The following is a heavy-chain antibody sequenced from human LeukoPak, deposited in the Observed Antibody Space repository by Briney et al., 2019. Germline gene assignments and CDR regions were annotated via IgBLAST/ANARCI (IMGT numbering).Heavy chain of an antibody. J-gene: IGHJ4*02. D-gene: IGHD1-1*01. CDR2: IYHSGSP. Sequence: PSETLSLTCAASGGSISSNNWWGWVRQPLGKGLEWIGEIYHSGSPNYNPSLKSRVTISVDKSRNHFSLNLSSVTAADTAVYYCARVNINNWHSCDYWGQGTLVTVSS. CDR1: GGSISSNNW. V-gene: IGHV4-4*02. CDR3: ARVNINNWHSCDY.